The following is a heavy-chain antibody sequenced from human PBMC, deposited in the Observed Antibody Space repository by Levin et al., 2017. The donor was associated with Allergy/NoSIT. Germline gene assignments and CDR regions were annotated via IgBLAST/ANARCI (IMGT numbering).Heavy chain of an antibody. V-gene: IGHV3-21*01. CDR2: ISPSSGYI. D-gene: IGHD6-13*01. Sequence: PGGSLRLSCAGSGFTFSSYTMNWVRQAPGKGLEWVSSISPSSGYIYYADSVKGRFTVSRDNAKNSLYLQMNGLRAEDTAVYYCARTIPQPDVNIAAPYEYWGQGTLVTVSS. J-gene: IGHJ4*02. CDR3: ARTIPQPDVNIAAPYEY. CDR1: GFTFSSYT.